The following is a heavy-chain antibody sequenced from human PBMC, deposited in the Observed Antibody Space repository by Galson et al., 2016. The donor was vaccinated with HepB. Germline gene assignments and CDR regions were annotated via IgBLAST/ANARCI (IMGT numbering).Heavy chain of an antibody. D-gene: IGHD3-22*01. J-gene: IGHJ3*02. V-gene: IGHV3-30*04. CDR3: ATVLASSRDYYDSSASDAFDI. Sequence: SLRLSCAASGFTFSSYAMHWVRQAPGKGLEWVALISYDGRNEYYADSVKGRFTISRDNSKETLLLQMNSLRTDDAAVYYCATVLASSRDYYDSSASDAFDIWGQGTMVTVSS. CDR1: GFTFSSYA. CDR2: ISYDGRNE.